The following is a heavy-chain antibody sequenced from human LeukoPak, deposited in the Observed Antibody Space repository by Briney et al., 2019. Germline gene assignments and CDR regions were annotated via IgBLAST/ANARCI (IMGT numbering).Heavy chain of an antibody. CDR1: GGSISSSNW. CDR3: ARQGDGYCSSTNCLYTFDY. CDR2: IYYSGDT. Sequence: PSGTLSLTCAVSGGSISSSNWWIWVRQPPGKGLVWIASIYYSGDTYYSPSLKSRVTISEDTSKNQFSLNLNSVTAADTAVYYCARQGDGYCSSTNCLYTFDYWGQGILVTVSS. D-gene: IGHD2-2*03. V-gene: IGHV4-4*02. J-gene: IGHJ4*02.